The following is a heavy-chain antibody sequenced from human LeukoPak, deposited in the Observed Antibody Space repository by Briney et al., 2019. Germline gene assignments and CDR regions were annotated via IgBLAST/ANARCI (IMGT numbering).Heavy chain of an antibody. J-gene: IGHJ5*02. V-gene: IGHV1-18*01. CDR3: ARVGYYGSGSFLSWFDP. Sequence: ASVKVSCKASGYTFTSYGISWVRQAPGQGLEWMGWISAYNGNTNYAQKLQGRVTMTTDTSTSTAYMELRSLRSDDTAVYYCARVGYYGSGSFLSWFDPWGQGTLVTVSS. CDR2: ISAYNGNT. CDR1: GYTFTSYG. D-gene: IGHD3-10*01.